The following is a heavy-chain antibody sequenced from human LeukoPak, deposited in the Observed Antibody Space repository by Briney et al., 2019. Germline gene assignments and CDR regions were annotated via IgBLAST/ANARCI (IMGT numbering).Heavy chain of an antibody. Sequence: GGSLRLACAASGFTFSSYAMSAVRQAPGKGLEWVSAISGSGGSTYYADSVKGRFTISRDNSKNTLYLQMNSLRAEDTAVYYCAKDRTAYNAIDYWGQGTLVTVSS. CDR3: AKDRTAYNAIDY. D-gene: IGHD1-1*01. CDR1: GFTFSSYA. V-gene: IGHV3-23*01. CDR2: ISGSGGST. J-gene: IGHJ4*02.